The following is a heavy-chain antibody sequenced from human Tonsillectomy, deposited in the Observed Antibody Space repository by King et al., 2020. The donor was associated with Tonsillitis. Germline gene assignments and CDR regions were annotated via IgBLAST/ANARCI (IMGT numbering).Heavy chain of an antibody. V-gene: IGHV3-9*01. J-gene: IGHJ6*03. CDR2: ISWNSGTR. CDR3: AKDRDSGLRAYYMDV. Sequence: VQLVESGGGLVQPGRSLRLSCAATGFDLDDYAMHWVRQVPGKGLEWISGISWNSGTRAYADSVKGRFTMSRDNAKNSLYLQMNSLRPEDTALYYCAKDRDSGLRAYYMDVWGKGTTVTVSS. D-gene: IGHD3-10*01. CDR1: GFDLDDYA.